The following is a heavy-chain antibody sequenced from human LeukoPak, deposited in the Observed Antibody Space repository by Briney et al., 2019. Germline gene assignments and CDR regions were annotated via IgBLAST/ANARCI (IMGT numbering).Heavy chain of an antibody. V-gene: IGHV4-39*01. CDR3: ARQSGSGYERDDY. J-gene: IGHJ4*02. Sequence: PSETLSLTCTVSGGSISSSSYFWGWIRQPPGKGLEWIGSIYYSGNTYYNPSLKSRVTISVDTSKNQFSLRLSSVTAADTAVYYCARQSGSGYERDDYWGRGTLVTVSS. CDR1: GGSISSSSYF. CDR2: IYYSGNT. D-gene: IGHD2-15*01.